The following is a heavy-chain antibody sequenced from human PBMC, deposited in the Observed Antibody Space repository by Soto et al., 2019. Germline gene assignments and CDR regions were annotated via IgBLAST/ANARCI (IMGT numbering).Heavy chain of an antibody. Sequence: EVQLVESGGGLVKPGGSLRLSCAASGFTFTNTWMNWVRQAPGKGLEWVGRIKAQTVGGTTDYGAPVKGRLIISRYDSKSTLFLQMNSLQTEDTAVYYCTSVRGIWGQGTLVTVSS. V-gene: IGHV3-15*01. CDR2: IKAQTVGGTT. CDR1: GFTFTNTW. CDR3: TSVRGI. J-gene: IGHJ3*02.